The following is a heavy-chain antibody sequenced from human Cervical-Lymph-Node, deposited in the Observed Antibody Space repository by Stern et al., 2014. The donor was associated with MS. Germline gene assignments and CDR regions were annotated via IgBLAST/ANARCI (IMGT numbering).Heavy chain of an antibody. CDR3: AADKLAISGGGWGGGGWFDP. CDR2: LVVGSGNT. CDR1: GFTFTNSA. V-gene: IGHV1-58*01. Sequence: QLVQSGPEVKKPATSVKVSCKASGFTFTNSAVQWVRQARGQRLEWIGWLVVGSGNTNYAPKFQERVPITRDMSTSTASMQPSSLRSEDTALYYCAADKLAISGGGWGGGGWFDPWGQGTLVTVSS. D-gene: IGHD3-16*01. J-gene: IGHJ5*02.